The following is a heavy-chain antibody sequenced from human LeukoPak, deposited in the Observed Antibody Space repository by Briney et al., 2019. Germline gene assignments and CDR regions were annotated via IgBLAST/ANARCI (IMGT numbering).Heavy chain of an antibody. CDR2: IIPIFGTA. CDR1: GGTFSSYA. Sequence: ASVKVSCKASGGTFSSYAISWVRQVPGQGLEWMGGIIPIFGTANYAQKFQGRVTITADESTSTAYMELSSLRSEDTAVYYCASHDYSNFGSYDYWGQGTLVTVSS. CDR3: ASHDYSNFGSYDY. J-gene: IGHJ4*02. V-gene: IGHV1-69*01. D-gene: IGHD4-11*01.